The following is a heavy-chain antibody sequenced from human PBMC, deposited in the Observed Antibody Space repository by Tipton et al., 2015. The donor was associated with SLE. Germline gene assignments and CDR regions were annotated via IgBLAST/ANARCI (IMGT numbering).Heavy chain of an antibody. CDR3: AKDRERGQITIVGVVIDFYSGMDV. J-gene: IGHJ6*02. V-gene: IGHV3-30*02. CDR1: GFTFSSYG. D-gene: IGHD3-3*01. CDR2: IRYDGSNK. Sequence: SGFTFSSYGMHWVRQAPGKGLEWVAFIRYDGSNKYYADSVKGRFTISRDNSKNTLYLQMNSLRAEDTAVYYCAKDRERGQITIVGVVIDFYSGMDVWGQGTTVTVSS.